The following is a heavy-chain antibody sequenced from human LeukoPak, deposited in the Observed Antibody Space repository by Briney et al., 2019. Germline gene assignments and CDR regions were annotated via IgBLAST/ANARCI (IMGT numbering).Heavy chain of an antibody. CDR1: GFTFSSYW. D-gene: IGHD1-26*01. V-gene: IGHV3-7*01. CDR2: IKQEGREK. Sequence: GGSLRLSCAASGFTFSSYWMSWVRQAPGKGREGVGNIKQEGREKYYVDSVKGRFTIPRDNAKNSLYLQMNSLRAEHTAVYYCARVPALEIQRDSGSYYTNDYWGQGTLVTVSS. CDR3: ARVPALEIQRDSGSYYTNDY. J-gene: IGHJ4*02.